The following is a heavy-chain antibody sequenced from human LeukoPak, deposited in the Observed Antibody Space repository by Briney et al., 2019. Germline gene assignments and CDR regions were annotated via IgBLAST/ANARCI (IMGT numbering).Heavy chain of an antibody. CDR3: ARAISNPLGY. V-gene: IGHV3-66*01. CDR2: IYSSGST. CDR1: GFSVSDNY. Sequence: PGGSLRLSCAASGFSVSDNYMRWVRQAPGTGLEWVSGIYSSGSTYYTDSVKGKFTITRDISQNTLFLQMNSLRPEDTAVYYCARAISNPLGYWGQGTLVIVSS. J-gene: IGHJ4*02. D-gene: IGHD3-16*01.